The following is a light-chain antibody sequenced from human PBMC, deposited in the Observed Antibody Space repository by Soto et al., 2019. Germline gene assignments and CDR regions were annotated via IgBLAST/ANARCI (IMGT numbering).Light chain of an antibody. J-gene: IGLJ3*02. CDR2: GNN. CDR3: QSYDSSLSAVV. Sequence: QSVLTQPTSVSGAPGQRVTISCIGSISNIGAGYDVHWYQQLPGTAPKLLISGNNNRPSGVPDRFSGSKSGTSASLAIAGLQAAEEADYYCQSYDSSLSAVVFGGGTNLTVL. V-gene: IGLV1-40*01. CDR1: ISNIGAGYD.